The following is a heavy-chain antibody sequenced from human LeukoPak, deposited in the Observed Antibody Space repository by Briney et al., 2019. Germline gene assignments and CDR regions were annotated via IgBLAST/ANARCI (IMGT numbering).Heavy chain of an antibody. CDR1: GFTFSNYW. CDR2: IGQDGPEK. J-gene: IGHJ4*02. CDR3: ARLLVYASGAEAFDY. Sequence: GESLRLSCAASGFTFSNYWMSWVRQAPGKGLEWVANIGQDGPEKYYVDSVKGRFTISRDNAKNSLYLQMNRLRAEDTALYYCARLLVYASGAEAFDYWGQGTLVTVSS. D-gene: IGHD3-10*01. V-gene: IGHV3-7*01.